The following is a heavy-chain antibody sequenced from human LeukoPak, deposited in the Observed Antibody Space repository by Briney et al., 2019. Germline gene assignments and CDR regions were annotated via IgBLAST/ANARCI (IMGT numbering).Heavy chain of an antibody. D-gene: IGHD6-13*01. CDR2: IYYSGST. Sequence: SSETLSLTCTVSGVSISSYYWSWLRQPPGKGLEWIGYIYYSGSTNYNPSLKSRVTISVDTSKNQFSLKLSSVTAADTAVYYCARERGSSSSIDYWGQGTLVTVSS. CDR1: GVSISSYY. CDR3: ARERGSSSSIDY. V-gene: IGHV4-59*01. J-gene: IGHJ4*02.